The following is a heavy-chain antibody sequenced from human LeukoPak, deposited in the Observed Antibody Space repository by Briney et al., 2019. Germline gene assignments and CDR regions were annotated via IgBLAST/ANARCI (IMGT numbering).Heavy chain of an antibody. V-gene: IGHV3-53*01. CDR2: IYSGGST. CDR1: GFTFSNYN. Sequence: GGSLRLSCEASGFTFSNYNMNWVRQAPGKGLEWVSVIYSGGSTYYADSVKGRFTISRDNSKNTLYLQMNSLRAEDTAVYYCARGGYFDYWGQGTLVTVSS. CDR3: ARGGYFDY. J-gene: IGHJ4*02.